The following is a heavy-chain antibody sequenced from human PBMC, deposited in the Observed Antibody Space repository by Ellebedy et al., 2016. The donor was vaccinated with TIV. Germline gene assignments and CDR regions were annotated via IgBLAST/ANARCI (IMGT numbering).Heavy chain of an antibody. CDR3: ARAGSSGWEAYFDL. J-gene: IGHJ2*01. V-gene: IGHV3-74*01. CDR1: GFTFSNAW. CDR2: INSDGSST. Sequence: GESLKISCAASGFTFSNAWMSWVRQAPGKGLVWVSHINSDGSSTTYADSVKGRFTISRDNAKNTLYLQMNSLRAEDTAVYYCARAGSSGWEAYFDLWGRGTLVTVSS. D-gene: IGHD6-19*01.